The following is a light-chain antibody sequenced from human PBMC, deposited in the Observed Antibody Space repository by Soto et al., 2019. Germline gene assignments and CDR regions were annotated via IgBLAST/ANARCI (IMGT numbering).Light chain of an antibody. CDR2: DAS. CDR3: QQCATSPLT. V-gene: IGKV3-20*01. J-gene: IGKJ1*01. CDR1: QSIPNNY. Sequence: EIGLTQSPGTLSLSPGERATLSCRASQSIPNNYLAWYQQKPGQAPRLLIYDASSRASGIPDRFSGSGSVTDFTLTISRLESEDFAVYYCQQCATSPLTFGQGTKVDFK.